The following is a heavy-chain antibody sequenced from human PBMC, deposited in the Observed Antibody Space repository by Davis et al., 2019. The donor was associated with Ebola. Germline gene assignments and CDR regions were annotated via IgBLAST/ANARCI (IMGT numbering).Heavy chain of an antibody. Sequence: GGSLRLSCAASGFTVSSNYMRWVRQAPGKGLEWVANIKQDGSEKYYVDSVKGRFTISRDNAKNSLYLQMNSLRAEDTAVYYCARGGVQGVIIFGYGMDVWGQGTTVTVSS. V-gene: IGHV3-7*01. CDR3: ARGGVQGVIIFGYGMDV. CDR2: IKQDGSEK. J-gene: IGHJ6*02. D-gene: IGHD3-10*01. CDR1: GFTVSSNY.